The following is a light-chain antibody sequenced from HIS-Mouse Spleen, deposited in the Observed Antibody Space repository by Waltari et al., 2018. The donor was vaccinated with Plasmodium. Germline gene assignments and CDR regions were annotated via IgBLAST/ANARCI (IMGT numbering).Light chain of an antibody. CDR1: HSVSSN. CDR2: GAS. J-gene: IGKJ2*01. CDR3: QQYNNWPPYT. Sequence: EIVMTQSPATLSVSPWERATLSCRASHSVSSNLAWYQQKPGQAPRLLIYGASTRATGIPARFSGSGSGTEFTLTISSLQSEDFAVYYCQQYNNWPPYTFGQGTKLEIK. V-gene: IGKV3-15*01.